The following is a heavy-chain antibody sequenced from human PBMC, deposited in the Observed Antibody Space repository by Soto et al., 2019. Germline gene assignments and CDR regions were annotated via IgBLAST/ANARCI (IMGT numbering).Heavy chain of an antibody. CDR1: GYTFTSYG. CDR3: ARIYSGSDYSPLEY. J-gene: IGHJ4*02. Sequence: QVQLVQSGAEVKKPGASVKVSCKASGYTFTSYGITWVRQAPGQGLEWMGWISAYYGNTNYAQKFRGRVSMTTDTSTSTPYMELRSLRSDDTAVYYCARIYSGSDYSPLEYWGQGTLVTVSS. V-gene: IGHV1-18*01. CDR2: ISAYYGNT. D-gene: IGHD5-12*01.